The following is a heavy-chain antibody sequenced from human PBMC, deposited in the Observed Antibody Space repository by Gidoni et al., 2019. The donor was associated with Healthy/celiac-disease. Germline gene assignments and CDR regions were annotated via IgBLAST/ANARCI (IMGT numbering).Heavy chain of an antibody. J-gene: IGHJ4*02. CDR2: IFSNDEK. CDR3: ARIHVTYYYGSGSYFFLFDY. Sequence: QVPLKEPGPVLVKPTETLTLTSTAPGFSLSNARRGVSWIRQPPGKALEWLAHIFSNDEKSYSTTLKSSLTISKDTSKSQVVLTMTNMDPVNTATYYCARIHVTYYYGSGSYFFLFDYWGQGTLVTVSS. D-gene: IGHD3-10*01. CDR1: GFSLSNARRG. V-gene: IGHV2-26*01.